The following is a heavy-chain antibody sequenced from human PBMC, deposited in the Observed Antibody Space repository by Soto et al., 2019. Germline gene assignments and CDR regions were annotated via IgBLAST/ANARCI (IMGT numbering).Heavy chain of an antibody. J-gene: IGHJ6*02. CDR1: GGSISSSSYY. CDR2: IYYSGRT. Sequence: SETLSLTCTVSGGSISSSSYYWGWIRQPPGKGLEWVGTIYYSGRTNYNPSLKSRVTISVDTSKNQFSLKLSSVTAADTAVYYCARQNSGRIRGVGMDVWGQGTTVTVSS. V-gene: IGHV4-39*01. D-gene: IGHD3-10*01. CDR3: ARQNSGRIRGVGMDV.